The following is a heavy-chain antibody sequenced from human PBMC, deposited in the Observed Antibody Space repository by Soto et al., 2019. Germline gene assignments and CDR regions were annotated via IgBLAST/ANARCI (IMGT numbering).Heavy chain of an antibody. CDR2: IIPIFGTA. CDR3: ARDRYYDFWSGDQDAFDI. D-gene: IGHD3-3*01. Sequence: AAVKVSCKACGGTFSSYAISWVRQAPGQGLEWMGGIIPIFGTANYAQKFQGRVTITADKSTSTAYMELSSLRSEDTAVYYCARDRYYDFWSGDQDAFDIWGQGTMVTVSS. V-gene: IGHV1-69*06. CDR1: GGTFSSYA. J-gene: IGHJ3*02.